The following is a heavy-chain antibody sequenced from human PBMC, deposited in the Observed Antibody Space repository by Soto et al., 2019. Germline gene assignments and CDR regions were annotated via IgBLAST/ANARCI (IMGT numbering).Heavy chain of an antibody. D-gene: IGHD3-3*01. V-gene: IGHV4-34*01. CDR3: AGLITIFGVVIDY. Sequence: SETLSLTCAVYGGSFSGYYWSWIRQPPGKGLEWIGEINHSGSTNYNPSLKSRVTISVDTSKNQFSLKLSSVTAADTAVYYCAGLITIFGVVIDYWGQGTLVTVSS. CDR1: GGSFSGYY. CDR2: INHSGST. J-gene: IGHJ4*02.